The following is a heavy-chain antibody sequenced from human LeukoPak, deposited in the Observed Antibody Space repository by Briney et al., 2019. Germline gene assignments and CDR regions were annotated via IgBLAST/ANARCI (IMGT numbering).Heavy chain of an antibody. Sequence: SETLCLTCAVSGDSITNFYWSWIRQSPGKGLEWIGDIYTSGSTKYHPSLKSRATISVDTSKNQFSLKLFSVTAADTAVYYCARCNAPYYYDSTGYYWFDPWGQGTLVTVSS. CDR2: IYTSGST. J-gene: IGHJ5*02. D-gene: IGHD3-22*01. CDR1: GDSITNFY. V-gene: IGHV4-4*09. CDR3: ARCNAPYYYDSTGYYWFDP.